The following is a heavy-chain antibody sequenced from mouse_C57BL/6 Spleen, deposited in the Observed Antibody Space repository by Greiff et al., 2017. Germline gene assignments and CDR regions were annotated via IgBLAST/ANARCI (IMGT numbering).Heavy chain of an antibody. CDR2: IDPETGGT. CDR3: TRDYDYDGGVAD. Sequence: QVQLQQSGAELVRPGASVTLSCKASGYTFTDYEMHWVKQTPVHGLEWIGAIDPETGGTAYNQKFKGKAILTADKSSSTAYMELRSLTSEDSAVYYCTRDYDYDGGVADWGQGTLVTVSA. D-gene: IGHD2-4*01. J-gene: IGHJ3*01. V-gene: IGHV1-15*01. CDR1: GYTFTDYE.